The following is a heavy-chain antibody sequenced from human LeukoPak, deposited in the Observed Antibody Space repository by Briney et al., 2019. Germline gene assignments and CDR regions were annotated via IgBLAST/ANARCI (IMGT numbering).Heavy chain of an antibody. CDR3: ARAGIGHGEYFQH. Sequence: SETLSLTCTVSGGSISSYYWSWIRQPPGKGLEWIGYIHYSGSTNYNPSLKSRVTISADTSKNHFSLKLSSVTAADTAVYYCARAGIGHGEYFQHWGQGTLVTVSS. V-gene: IGHV4-59*01. D-gene: IGHD6-13*01. CDR1: GGSISSYY. CDR2: IHYSGST. J-gene: IGHJ1*01.